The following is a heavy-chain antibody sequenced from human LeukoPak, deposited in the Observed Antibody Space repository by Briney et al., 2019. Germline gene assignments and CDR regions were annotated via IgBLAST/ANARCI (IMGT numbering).Heavy chain of an antibody. J-gene: IGHJ4*02. Sequence: GGSLRLSCAASGFTFSTYWMNWYRQAPGKGLEWVGNINQDASEINYVDSVSGRFTISRDNAKNSLHLQMNSLRAEDTAVYYCATDRDNSDWQKRFDSWGQGTLVTVSS. CDR1: GFTFSTYW. V-gene: IGHV3-7*01. D-gene: IGHD2-21*02. CDR3: ATDRDNSDWQKRFDS. CDR2: INQDASEI.